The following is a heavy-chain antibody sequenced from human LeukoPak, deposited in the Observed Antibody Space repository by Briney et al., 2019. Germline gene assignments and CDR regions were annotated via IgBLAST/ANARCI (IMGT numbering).Heavy chain of an antibody. D-gene: IGHD3-10*01. V-gene: IGHV1-46*01. CDR2: INPSGGST. CDR3: ARDLLRFGVPSYNWFDP. Sequence: ASVKVSCKASGYTFTSYYMHWVRQAPGQGLEWMGLINPSGGSTSYAQKFQGRVTMTRDTSTSTVYMELSSLRSEDTAVYYCARDLLRFGVPSYNWFDPWGQGTLVTVSS. CDR1: GYTFTSYY. J-gene: IGHJ5*02.